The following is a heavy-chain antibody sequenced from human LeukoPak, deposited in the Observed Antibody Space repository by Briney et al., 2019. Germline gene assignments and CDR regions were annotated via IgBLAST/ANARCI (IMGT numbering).Heavy chain of an antibody. V-gene: IGHV3-23*01. CDR1: GFTFSSNA. Sequence: GGSLTLSCAASGFTFSSNAISWVRQAPGKGLEWVSTISGSGMRTYFADSVKGRFSISRVNSNNTLYLQMNSLRAEDTALYYCAKGLVAFDSWGQGTLVTVSS. J-gene: IGHJ4*02. CDR3: AKGLVAFDS. D-gene: IGHD2-8*02. CDR2: ISGSGMRT.